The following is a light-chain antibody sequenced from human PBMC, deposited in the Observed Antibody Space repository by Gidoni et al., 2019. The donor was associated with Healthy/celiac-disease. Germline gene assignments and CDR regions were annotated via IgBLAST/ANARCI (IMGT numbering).Light chain of an antibody. Sequence: DIVMTQAPDSLAVSLGERATINCKSSKSVLYSYNNQNYLAWYQQKPGQPPKLLIYWASTRESVVPDRFSGSGSGTDFTLTISSLQAEYVAVYYCQQYYSPPITFGQGTRLEIK. CDR3: QQYYSPPIT. J-gene: IGKJ5*01. CDR2: WAS. V-gene: IGKV4-1*01. CDR1: KSVLYSYNNQNY.